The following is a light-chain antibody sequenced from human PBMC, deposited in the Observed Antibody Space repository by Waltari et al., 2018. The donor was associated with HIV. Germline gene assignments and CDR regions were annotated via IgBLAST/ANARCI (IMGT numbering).Light chain of an antibody. J-gene: IGLJ3*02. CDR2: EVY. Sequence: QSALTQPPSASGSPGQSVTISCPGSSSYIGGYDFVSWFQQHPGKAPKFVIYEVYKRPSGVPDRFSGSKSGNTASLTVSGLQAEDEAYYHCSSYAGNYNLVFGGGTKLTVL. V-gene: IGLV2-8*01. CDR3: SSYAGNYNLV. CDR1: SSYIGGYDF.